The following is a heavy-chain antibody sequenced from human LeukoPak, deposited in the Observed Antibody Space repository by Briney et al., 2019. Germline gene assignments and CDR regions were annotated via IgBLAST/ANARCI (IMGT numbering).Heavy chain of an antibody. CDR1: GYTFTSYD. D-gene: IGHD3-10*01. J-gene: IGHJ5*02. CDR3: ARPNGFGELLASDWFDP. Sequence: ASVKVSCKASGYTFTSYDINWVRQATGQGLEWMGWMNPNSGNTGYAQKFQGRVTMTTDTSTSTAYMELRSLRSDDTAVYYCARPNGFGELLASDWFDPWGQGTLVTVSS. V-gene: IGHV1-8*01. CDR2: MNPNSGNT.